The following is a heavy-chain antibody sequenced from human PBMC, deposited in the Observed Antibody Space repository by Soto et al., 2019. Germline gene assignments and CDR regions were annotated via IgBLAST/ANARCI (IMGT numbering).Heavy chain of an antibody. V-gene: IGHV1-69*13. CDR1: GGTFSSYA. D-gene: IGHD3-3*01. Sequence: ASVKVSCKASGGTFSSYAISWVRQAPGQGLEWMGGIIPIFGTAYYAQKFQGRVTITADESTSTAYMELSSLRSEDTAVYYCARETKDDFWSGYSNWFDPWGQGTLVTVSS. CDR3: ARETKDDFWSGYSNWFDP. J-gene: IGHJ5*02. CDR2: IIPIFGTA.